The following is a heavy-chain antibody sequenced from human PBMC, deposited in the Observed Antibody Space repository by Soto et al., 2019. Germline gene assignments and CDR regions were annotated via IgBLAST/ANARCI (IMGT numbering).Heavy chain of an antibody. CDR2: IYHSGNT. D-gene: IGHD3-10*01. Sequence: SEMMCLSCAVAGGSSVGVGGCRIFIPQPPGKRLEWIGYIYHSGNTNHNPSLKSRVTISVDRSKNQSSLKLSCVTATDTAVYYCASGPEGSGKYECYSGMAVRRHRTTVPVSS. CDR3: ASGPEGSGKYECYSGMAV. J-gene: IGHJ6*01. CDR1: GGSSVGVGGC. V-gene: IGHV4-30-2*01.